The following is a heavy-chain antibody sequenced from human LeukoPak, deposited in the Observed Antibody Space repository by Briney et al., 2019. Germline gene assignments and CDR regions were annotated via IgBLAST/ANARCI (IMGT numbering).Heavy chain of an antibody. D-gene: IGHD6-19*01. V-gene: IGHV1-2*02. CDR1: GYTFTGYY. Sequence: ASVKVSCKASGYTFTGYYMHWVRQAPGQGLEWMGWINPNSGGTNYAQKFQGRVTMTRDTSISTAYMELSRLRSDDTAVYYCARDPGYSSAHDYWGQGTLVTVSS. J-gene: IGHJ4*02. CDR3: ARDPGYSSAHDY. CDR2: INPNSGGT.